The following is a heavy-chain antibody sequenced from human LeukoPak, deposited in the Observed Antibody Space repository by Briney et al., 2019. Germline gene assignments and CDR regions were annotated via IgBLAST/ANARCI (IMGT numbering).Heavy chain of an antibody. Sequence: PGGSLRLSCAASGFTFSSYEMNWVRQAPGKGLEWVSSITSSGRYIYYADSVKGRFTISRDNSENSLYLQMDSLTAEDTAVYYCTRKGSQWDFLVDYWGQGTRVAV. CDR2: ITSSGRYI. CDR3: TRKGSQWDFLVDY. V-gene: IGHV3-21*01. J-gene: IGHJ4*02. D-gene: IGHD2/OR15-2a*01. CDR1: GFTFSSYE.